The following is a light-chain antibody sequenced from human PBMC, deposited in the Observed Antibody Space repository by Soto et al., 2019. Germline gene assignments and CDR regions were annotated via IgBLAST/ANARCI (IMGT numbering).Light chain of an antibody. J-gene: IGLJ2*01. V-gene: IGLV2-11*01. Sequence: QSALTQPRSVSGSPGQSVTLSCTGTNSDVGGYNYVSWYQQHPGKAPKLMIYDVNKRPSGVPDRFSGSKSGNTASLTISGLQAEDEADYYCCSFASGYILIFGGGTKVTVL. CDR1: NSDVGGYNY. CDR3: CSFASGYILI. CDR2: DVN.